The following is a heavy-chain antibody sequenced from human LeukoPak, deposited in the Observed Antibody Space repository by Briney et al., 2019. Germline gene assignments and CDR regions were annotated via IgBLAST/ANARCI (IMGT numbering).Heavy chain of an antibody. CDR2: IHYSGNT. D-gene: IGHD3-22*01. CDR3: ARHYHDPHDLGGFDP. Sequence: SETLSLTCTVSGGSISGYYWSWIRQPPGKGLEWIAYIHYSGNTNYNPSLKSRVTISVDTSKNQFSLELKSVTAADTAVYYCARHYHDPHDLGGFDPWGQRTLVTVFS. CDR1: GGSISGYY. V-gene: IGHV4-59*08. J-gene: IGHJ5*02.